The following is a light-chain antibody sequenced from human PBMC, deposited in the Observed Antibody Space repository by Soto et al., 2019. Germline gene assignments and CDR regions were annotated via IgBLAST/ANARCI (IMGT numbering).Light chain of an antibody. V-gene: IGKV2-28*01. J-gene: IGKJ3*01. CDR2: LAS. CDR1: QSLLHRNGNSY. Sequence: DIVMTQSPLSLSVTTGEAASISCRCSQSLLHRNGNSYLDWYLQRPGQSPQLLISLASNRASGVPERVSGSGSGTDFTLHISRVAAEDVWVCYCMHARHIAFTVGPGTKVDL. CDR3: MHARHIAFT.